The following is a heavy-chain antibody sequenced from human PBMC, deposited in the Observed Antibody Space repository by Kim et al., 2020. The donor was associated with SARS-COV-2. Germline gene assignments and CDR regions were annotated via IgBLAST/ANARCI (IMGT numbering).Heavy chain of an antibody. D-gene: IGHD3-10*01. CDR3: ARGGITKVRGVILTGDDWFDP. CDR2: INPSDGST. J-gene: IGHJ5*02. CDR1: GYIFTSYY. Sequence: ASVKVSCKASGYIFTSYYMHWVRQAPGQGLEWMGIINPSDGSTSYAQKFQGRVTMTRDTSTSTVYMELSSLRSEDTAVYYCARGGITKVRGVILTGDDWFDPWGQGTLVTVSS. V-gene: IGHV1-46*01.